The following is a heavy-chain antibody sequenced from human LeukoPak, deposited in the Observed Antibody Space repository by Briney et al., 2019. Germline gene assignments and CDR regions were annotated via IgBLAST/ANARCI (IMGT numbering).Heavy chain of an antibody. CDR2: IWYDGSNK. Sequence: GGSLRLSCAASGFTFSSYGMHWVRQAPGKGLEWVAVIWYDGSNKYYADSVKGRSTISRDNSKNTLYLQMNSLRAEDTAVYYCAREYYYDSSGYSPFDYWGQGTLVSVSS. D-gene: IGHD3-22*01. CDR3: AREYYYDSSGYSPFDY. CDR1: GFTFSSYG. V-gene: IGHV3-33*01. J-gene: IGHJ4*02.